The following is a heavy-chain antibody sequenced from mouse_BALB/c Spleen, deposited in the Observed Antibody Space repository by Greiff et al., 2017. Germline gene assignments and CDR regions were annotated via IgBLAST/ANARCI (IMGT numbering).Heavy chain of an antibody. J-gene: IGHJ3*01. D-gene: IGHD1-2*01. Sequence: EVKVEESGGGLVQPGGSMKLSCVASGFTFSNYWMNWVRQSPEKGLEWVAEIRLKSNNYATHYAESVKGRFTISRDDSKSSVYLQMNNLRAEDTGIYYCTRSHYYGYVGFAYWGQGTLVTVSA. CDR2: IRLKSNNYAT. V-gene: IGHV6-6*02. CDR3: TRSHYYGYVGFAY. CDR1: GFTFSNYW.